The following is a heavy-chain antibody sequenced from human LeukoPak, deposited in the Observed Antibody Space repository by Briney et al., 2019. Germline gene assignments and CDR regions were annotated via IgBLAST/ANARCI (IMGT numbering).Heavy chain of an antibody. J-gene: IGHJ5*02. CDR3: ARAKRVTPFGQLSPLGS. V-gene: IGHV1-46*01. CDR1: GYTFTKYY. Sequence: GASVKVSCKASGYTFTKYYMHWVRQAPGQGLDWMGIINPSGGSTNYAQKFQGRITMTRDTSTRTVYMELSSLRSDDTAVYYCARAKRVTPFGQLSPLGSWGQGTLVTVSS. CDR2: INPSGGST. D-gene: IGHD4-23*01.